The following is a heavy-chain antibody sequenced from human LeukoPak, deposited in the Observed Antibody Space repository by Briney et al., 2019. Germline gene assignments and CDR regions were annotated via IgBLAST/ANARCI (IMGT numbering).Heavy chain of an antibody. CDR2: ISSSSAHI. D-gene: IGHD1-26*01. Sequence: PGGSLRLSCAASRFTFSSYSMNWVRQAPGKGLEWVSFISSSSAHINYADSVKGRFTISRDNPRNSLYLQMNSLRAEDTAVYYCARDIGGSYTAIDYWGQGTLVTVSS. J-gene: IGHJ4*02. V-gene: IGHV3-21*01. CDR3: ARDIGGSYTAIDY. CDR1: RFTFSSYS.